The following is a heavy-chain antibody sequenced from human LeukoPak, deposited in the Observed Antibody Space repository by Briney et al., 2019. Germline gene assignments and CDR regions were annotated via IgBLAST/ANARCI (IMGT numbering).Heavy chain of an antibody. D-gene: IGHD2-15*01. CDR3: ARDGGGGWFDP. V-gene: IGHV3-48*01. CDR2: ISSSSSTI. CDR1: GFTVSSNS. Sequence: SGGSLRLSCTVSGFTVSSNSMSWVRQAPGKGLEWVSYISSSSSTIYYADSVKGRFTISRDNTKNSLYLQMNSLRAEDTAVYYCARDGGGGWFDPWGQGTLVTVSS. J-gene: IGHJ5*02.